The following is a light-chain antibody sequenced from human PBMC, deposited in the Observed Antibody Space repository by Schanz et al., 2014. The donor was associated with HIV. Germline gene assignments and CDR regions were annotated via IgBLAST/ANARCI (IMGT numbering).Light chain of an antibody. Sequence: QSVLTQPPSTSGTPGQRVAISCSGSSSNIGTYNVNWYQQLPGTAPRLLIYTQDQRPSGVPDRFSGSKSGTSASLAISGLQSEDEADYYCATWDDSLNAWVFGGGTKLTVL. J-gene: IGLJ3*02. CDR3: ATWDDSLNAWV. V-gene: IGLV1-44*01. CDR1: SSNIGTYN. CDR2: TQD.